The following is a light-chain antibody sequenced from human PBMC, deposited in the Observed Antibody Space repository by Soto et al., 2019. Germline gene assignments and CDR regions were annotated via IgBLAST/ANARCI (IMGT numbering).Light chain of an antibody. V-gene: IGKV3-20*01. J-gene: IGKJ3*01. Sequence: EIVLTQSPGTLSMSPGERVVLSCRASQSVSKSFVAWYQQKPGQAPRLLIYGALSRATGIPDRFSGSGSGTDFTLTISRLEPEDFAVYYCQHYGNTPHSVTFGPGTKVDIK. CDR1: QSVSKSF. CDR3: QHYGNTPHSVT. CDR2: GAL.